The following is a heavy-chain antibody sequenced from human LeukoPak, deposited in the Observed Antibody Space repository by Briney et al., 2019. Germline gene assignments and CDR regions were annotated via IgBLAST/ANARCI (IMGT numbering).Heavy chain of an antibody. Sequence: SEALSLTCTVSGGSINSYYWSWIRQPPGKGLEWIGEINHSGSTNYNPSLKSRVTISVDTSKNQFSLKLSSVTAADTAVYYCARGQGYSYGYEWFDPWGQGTLVTVSS. CDR3: ARGQGYSYGYEWFDP. CDR2: INHSGST. J-gene: IGHJ5*02. V-gene: IGHV4-34*01. CDR1: GGSINSYY. D-gene: IGHD5-18*01.